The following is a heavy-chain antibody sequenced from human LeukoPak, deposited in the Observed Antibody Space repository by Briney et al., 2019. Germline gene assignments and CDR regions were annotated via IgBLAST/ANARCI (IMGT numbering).Heavy chain of an antibody. D-gene: IGHD1-1*01. CDR3: ARGLPSGSYYDY. Sequence: SETLSLTCTVSGGSISSYYWSWIRQPPGKGLEWIGYIYYSGSTYYNPSLKSRVTISVDTSKNQFSLKLSSVTAADTAVYYCARGLPSGSYYDYWGQGTLVTVSS. J-gene: IGHJ4*02. V-gene: IGHV4-59*12. CDR1: GGSISSYY. CDR2: IYYSGST.